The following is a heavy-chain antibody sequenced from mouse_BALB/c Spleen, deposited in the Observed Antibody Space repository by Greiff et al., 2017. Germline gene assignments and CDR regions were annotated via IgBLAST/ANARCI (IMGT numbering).Heavy chain of an antibody. J-gene: IGHJ3*01. CDR1: GFTFSSFG. V-gene: IGHV5-17*02. CDR2: ISSGSSTI. D-gene: IGHD2-1*01. Sequence: EVQLVESGGGLVQPGGSRKLSCAASGFTFSSFGMHWVRQAPEKGLEWVAYISSGSSTIYYADTVKGRFTISRDNPKNTLFLQMTSLRSEDTAMYYCATGNYAFAYWGQGTLVTVSA. CDR3: ATGNYAFAY.